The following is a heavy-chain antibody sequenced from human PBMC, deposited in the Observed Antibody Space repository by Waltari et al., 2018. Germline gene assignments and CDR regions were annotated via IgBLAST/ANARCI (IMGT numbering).Heavy chain of an antibody. Sequence: QVQLVESGGDVVQPGTSLRLSCAASGFTFSKYFMHWVRPAPGKGLEWVAVKWHDESRELYAYSVKGLFTISRDNSENTLYLQMDSLKVEDTAVYYCAKVGLAMGGGEYFDYWGQGAPVTVSS. CDR2: KWHDESRE. CDR1: GFTFSKYF. J-gene: IGHJ4*02. V-gene: IGHV3-33*06. D-gene: IGHD3-9*01. CDR3: AKVGLAMGGGEYFDY.